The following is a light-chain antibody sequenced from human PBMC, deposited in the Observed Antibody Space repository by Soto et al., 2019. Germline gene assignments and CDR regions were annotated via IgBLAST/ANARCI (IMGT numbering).Light chain of an antibody. J-gene: IGKJ3*01. CDR1: QSISSY. CDR2: AAS. Sequence: DIQMTQSPSSLSASLGDRVTITCRASQSISSYLNWYQQKPGKAPNLLIYAASSLKSGVPSRFSGSGSGTAFALTISSLQPEDSATYYCQQSSSTPFTFGPGTKVDIK. CDR3: QQSSSTPFT. V-gene: IGKV1-39*01.